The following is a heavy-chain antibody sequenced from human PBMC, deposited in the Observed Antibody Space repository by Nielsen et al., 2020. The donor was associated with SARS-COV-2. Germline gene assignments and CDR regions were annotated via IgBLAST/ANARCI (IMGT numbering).Heavy chain of an antibody. CDR3: ARITIFGVVPSFFGYGMDV. V-gene: IGHV4-4*02. J-gene: IGHJ6*02. Sequence: SETLSLTCAVSGGSISSSNWWSWVRQPPGKGLEWIGEIYHSGSTNYNPSLKSRVTISVDKSKNQFSLKLSSVTAADTAAYYCARITIFGVVPSFFGYGMDVWGQGTTVTVSS. D-gene: IGHD3-3*01. CDR2: IYHSGST. CDR1: GGSISSSNW.